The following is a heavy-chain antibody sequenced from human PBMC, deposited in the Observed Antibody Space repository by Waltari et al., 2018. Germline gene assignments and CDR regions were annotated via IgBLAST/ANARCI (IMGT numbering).Heavy chain of an antibody. CDR2: IGNSGADT. CDR3: AKETGHRGPFDY. D-gene: IGHD2-21*01. J-gene: IGHJ4*02. V-gene: IGHV3-23*01. CDR1: GFTFNGYG. Sequence: EVQLLESGGGLVQPGGSLRLSCAASGFTFNGYGMNWVRQSPGKGLEWVSAIGNSGADTYYADSVKGRFTISRDNSKNTLYLQMNSLRVEDTAVYYCAKETGHRGPFDYWGQGTLVTVSS.